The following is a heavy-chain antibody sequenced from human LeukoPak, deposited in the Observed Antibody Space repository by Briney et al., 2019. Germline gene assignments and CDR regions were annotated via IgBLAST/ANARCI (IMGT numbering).Heavy chain of an antibody. CDR1: GFTVSRNY. CDR3: ARGGSSWQNYLDY. CDR2: IYSGGYT. D-gene: IGHD6-13*01. J-gene: IGHJ4*02. V-gene: IGHV3-66*01. Sequence: GGSLRLSCAASGFTVSRNYMTWVRQVLGKGLEWVSIIYSGGYTYYADSVKGRFIISTDNSKNTLYLQSNSLRAEDTALYYCARGGSSWQNYLDYWGQGSLVTVSS.